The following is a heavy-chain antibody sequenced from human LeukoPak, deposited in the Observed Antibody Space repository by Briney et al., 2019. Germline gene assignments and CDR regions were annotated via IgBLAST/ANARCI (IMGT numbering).Heavy chain of an antibody. Sequence: SDPLSPTCPLYGGPFRVYYWSWIPQPPGKGLEWIGEINHSGSTNYNPYLKSRVTISVATSKNQLSLKLSSVNAADTAVYYCARGTVTRDIDYWGQGTLVTVSS. V-gene: IGHV4-34*01. CDR3: ARGTVTRDIDY. J-gene: IGHJ4*02. CDR1: GGPFRVYY. CDR2: INHSGST. D-gene: IGHD4-17*01.